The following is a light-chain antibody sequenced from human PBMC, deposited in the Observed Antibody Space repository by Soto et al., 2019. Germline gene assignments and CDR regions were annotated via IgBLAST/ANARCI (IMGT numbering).Light chain of an antibody. CDR3: QHFKTFPIT. Sequence: IPFTPSPSSLFAFGRGRVPLPFRASQGISNLLAWYQQKPGKAPKVLIYAASTLQSGVPSRFSGSGSGTDFTLTISSLQPEDFATYYCQHFKTFPITFGQGTRLEIK. J-gene: IGKJ5*01. CDR2: AAS. V-gene: IGKV1-9*01. CDR1: QGISNL.